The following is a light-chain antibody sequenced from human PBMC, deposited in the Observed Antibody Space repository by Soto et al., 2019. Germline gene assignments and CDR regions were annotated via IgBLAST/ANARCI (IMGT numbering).Light chain of an antibody. CDR2: KAS. CDR3: QQYNSLWT. Sequence: DIQMTQSPSTLSASVGDRVTITCRASQSISSWLAWYQQKPGKAPKLLIYKASSLESGVPSRFSGSGSGTEFTLTISSLQPDDFATYYCQQYNSLWTFGQEPKVDIK. CDR1: QSISSW. J-gene: IGKJ1*01. V-gene: IGKV1-5*03.